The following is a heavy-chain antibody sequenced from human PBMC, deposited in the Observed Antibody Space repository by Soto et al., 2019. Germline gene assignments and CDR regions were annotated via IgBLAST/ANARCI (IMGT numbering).Heavy chain of an antibody. Sequence: QIQLVQSGAEVRKPGASVNVSCKTSGYIFTNYGVSWVRQAPGQGLEVVAWISAYNGYPKYGQRFQGRVTLSTDTSTTTGYMELRNLRSDDTAVYYCARWSSGAFYEYWGQGTLLTVSS. CDR1: GYIFTNYG. CDR3: ARWSSGAFYEY. V-gene: IGHV1-18*04. CDR2: ISAYNGYP. J-gene: IGHJ4*02.